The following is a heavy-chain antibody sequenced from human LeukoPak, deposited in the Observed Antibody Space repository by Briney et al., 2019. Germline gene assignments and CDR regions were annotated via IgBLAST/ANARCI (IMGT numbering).Heavy chain of an antibody. V-gene: IGHV4-39*01. J-gene: IGHJ4*02. CDR1: GGSISSRSYY. CDR3: ARLVGAATDPFDY. CDR2: LFDSGNT. Sequence: SETLSLTCIVSGGSISSRSYYWDWIRQPPGKGLEWIGNLFDSGNTHYNPSLRSRLTMSVDTSKNQFSLKLSSVTAADTAVYYCARLVGAATDPFDYWGQGTLVTVSS. D-gene: IGHD2-15*01.